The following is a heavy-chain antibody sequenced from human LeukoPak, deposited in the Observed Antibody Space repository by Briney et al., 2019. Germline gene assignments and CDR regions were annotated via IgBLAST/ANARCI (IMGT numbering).Heavy chain of an antibody. CDR3: ARASRADYDSSGYYYPDY. V-gene: IGHV1-8*01. Sequence: ASVKVSCKASGYTFTSYDINWVRQATGQGLEWMGWMNPNSGNTGYAQKFQGRVTMTRNTSISTAYMELSSLRSEDTAVYYCARASRADYDSSGYYYPDYWGQGTLVTVSS. CDR1: GYTFTSYD. CDR2: MNPNSGNT. D-gene: IGHD3-22*01. J-gene: IGHJ4*02.